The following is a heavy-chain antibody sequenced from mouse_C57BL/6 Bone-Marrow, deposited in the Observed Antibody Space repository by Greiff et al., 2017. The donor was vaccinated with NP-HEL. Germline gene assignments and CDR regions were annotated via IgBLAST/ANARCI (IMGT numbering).Heavy chain of an antibody. V-gene: IGHV3-8*01. J-gene: IGHJ1*03. D-gene: IGHD1-1*01. CDR1: GYSITSDY. Sequence: VQLKESGPGLAKPSQTLSLTCSVTGYSITSDYWNWIRKFPGNKLEYMGYISYSGSTYYNPSLKSRISITRDTSKNQYYLQLNSVTTEDTATYYCARESYYYGSSHWYFDVWGTGTTVTVSS. CDR2: ISYSGST. CDR3: ARESYYYGSSHWYFDV.